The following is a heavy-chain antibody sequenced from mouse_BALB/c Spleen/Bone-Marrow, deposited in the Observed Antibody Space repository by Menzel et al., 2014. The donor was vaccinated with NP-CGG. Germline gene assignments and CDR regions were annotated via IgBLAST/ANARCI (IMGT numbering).Heavy chain of an antibody. CDR1: GYAFTNYL. V-gene: IGHV1-54*01. CDR2: INTGSGGT. D-gene: IGHD1-1*01. Sequence: VKLVESGAELVRPGTSVKVSCKASGYAFTNYLIEWVKQRPGQGLEWIGVINTGSGGTNYNEKFKGKGTMTVDKSYSTAYIQLSSLTSDDSAVYFCARGTTTGYFDYWGQGTTLTVSS. CDR3: ARGTTTGYFDY. J-gene: IGHJ2*01.